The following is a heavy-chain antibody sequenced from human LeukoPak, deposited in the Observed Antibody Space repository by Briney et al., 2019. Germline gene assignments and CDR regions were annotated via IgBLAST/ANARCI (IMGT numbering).Heavy chain of an antibody. J-gene: IGHJ6*02. CDR3: ARGNCSSTSCYYYYYCMDV. CDR1: GGTFSSYA. CDR2: IIPIFGTA. D-gene: IGHD2-2*01. V-gene: IGHV1-69*13. Sequence: SVKVSCKASGGTFSSYAISWVRQAPGQGLEWMGGIIPIFGTANYAQKFQGRVTITADESTSTAYMELSSLRSEDTAVYYCARGNCSSTSCYYYYYCMDVWGQGTTVTVSS.